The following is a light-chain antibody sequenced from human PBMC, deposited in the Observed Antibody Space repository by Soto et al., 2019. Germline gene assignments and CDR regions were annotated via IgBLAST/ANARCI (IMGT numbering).Light chain of an antibody. CDR2: AAS. V-gene: IGKV1D-12*01. J-gene: IGKJ3*01. Sequence: DIQMTQSPSSASASVGDRVTITCRASQGSSSWLAWYQQKPGKAPKLLIYAASSLQSGVPSRFRGSGSGTDFTLTISSLQPADCGTYYCQQANSLPFTFDPGTKVDVK. CDR3: QQANSLPFT. CDR1: QGSSSW.